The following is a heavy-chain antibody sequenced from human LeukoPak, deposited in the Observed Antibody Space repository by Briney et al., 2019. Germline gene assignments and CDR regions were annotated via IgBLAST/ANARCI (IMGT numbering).Heavy chain of an antibody. CDR2: ISGSGGST. J-gene: IGHJ6*02. V-gene: IGHV3-23*01. CDR3: AKAIRVDTARAQGVYYGMDV. CDR1: GFTFSSYA. Sequence: GGSPRLSCAASGFTFSSYAMSWVRQAPGKGLEWVSAISGSGGSTYYADSVKGRFTISRDNSKHTLYLQMNSLRAEDTAVYYCAKAIRVDTARAQGVYYGMDVWGQGTTVTVSS. D-gene: IGHD5-18*01.